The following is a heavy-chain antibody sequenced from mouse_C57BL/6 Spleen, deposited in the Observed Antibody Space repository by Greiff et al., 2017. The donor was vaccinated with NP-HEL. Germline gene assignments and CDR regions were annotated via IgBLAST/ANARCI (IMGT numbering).Heavy chain of an antibody. J-gene: IGHJ4*01. CDR2: IHPNSGST. Sequence: VQLQQPGAELVKPGASVKLSCKASGYTFTSYWMHWVKQRPGQGLEWIGMIHPNSGSTNYNEKFKSKATLTVDKSSSTAYMQLSSLTSEDSAVYYCERSGSNYAMDYWGQGTSVTVSS. CDR3: ERSGSNYAMDY. V-gene: IGHV1-64*01. D-gene: IGHD3-2*02. CDR1: GYTFTSYW.